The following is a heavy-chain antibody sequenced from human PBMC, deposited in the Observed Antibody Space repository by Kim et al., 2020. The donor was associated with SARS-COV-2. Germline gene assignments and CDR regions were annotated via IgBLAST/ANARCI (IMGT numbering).Heavy chain of an antibody. D-gene: IGHD4-17*01. Sequence: YAQGFTGRFVFSLDTSVSTAYLQISSLKAEDTAVYYCARQDDYAGLSFDYWGQGTLVTVSS. CDR3: ARQDDYAGLSFDY. J-gene: IGHJ4*02. V-gene: IGHV7-4-1*02.